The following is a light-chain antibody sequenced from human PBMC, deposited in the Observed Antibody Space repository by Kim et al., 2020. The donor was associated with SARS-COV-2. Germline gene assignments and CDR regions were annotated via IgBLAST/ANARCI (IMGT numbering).Light chain of an antibody. V-gene: IGLV3-19*01. CDR2: GKN. CDR3: NSRESSSNHWI. Sequence: ALGQTVRITCQGDSLRKYYASWYQQKSGQAPVLVFYGKNNRPSGIPDRFSGSYSGNTASLTITAAQAEDEADYYGNSRESSSNHWIFGGGTELTVL. CDR1: SLRKYY. J-gene: IGLJ2*01.